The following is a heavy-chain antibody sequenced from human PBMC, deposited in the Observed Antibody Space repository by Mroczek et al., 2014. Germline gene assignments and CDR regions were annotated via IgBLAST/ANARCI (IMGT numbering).Heavy chain of an antibody. CDR3: ARDREDYYGSGSRAGAKDNYYFDY. Sequence: QVQLQQWGPGLVKPSQTLSLTCTVSGGSISSGGYYWSWIRQHPGKGLEWIGYIYYSGSTYYNPSLKSRVTISVDTSKNQFSLKLSSVTAADTAVYYCARDREDYYGSGSRAGAKDNYYFDYWGQGTLVTVSS. CDR2: IYYSGST. V-gene: IGHV4-31*03. CDR1: GGSISSGGYY. D-gene: IGHD3-10*01. J-gene: IGHJ4*02.